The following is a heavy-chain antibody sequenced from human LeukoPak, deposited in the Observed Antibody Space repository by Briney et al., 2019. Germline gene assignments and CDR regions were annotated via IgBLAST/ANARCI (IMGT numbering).Heavy chain of an antibody. CDR1: GFTFSSYW. CDR3: ASDRVFYGLDV. J-gene: IGHJ6*02. Sequence: PGGSLRLSCAASGFTFSSYWMRWVRHAPGKGLMWVSRIKSDGSETSYADSVKGRFTISRDNARNTLYLQMNSLRPEDTAIYYCASDRVFYGLDVWGQGTTVTVSS. V-gene: IGHV3-74*01. CDR2: IKSDGSET.